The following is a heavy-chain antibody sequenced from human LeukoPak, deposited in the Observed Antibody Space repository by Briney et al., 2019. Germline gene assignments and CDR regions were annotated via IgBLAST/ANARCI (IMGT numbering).Heavy chain of an antibody. CDR3: ARWSYYGSGSYRHYFDY. D-gene: IGHD3-10*01. CDR1: GFTFDDCG. Sequence: GGSLRLSCAASGFTFDDCGMSWVRQAPGKGLEWVSGINWNGGSTGYADSVKGRFTISRDNAKNSLYLQMNSLRAEDTALYYCARWSYYGSGSYRHYFDYWGQGTLVTVSS. J-gene: IGHJ4*02. V-gene: IGHV3-20*04. CDR2: INWNGGST.